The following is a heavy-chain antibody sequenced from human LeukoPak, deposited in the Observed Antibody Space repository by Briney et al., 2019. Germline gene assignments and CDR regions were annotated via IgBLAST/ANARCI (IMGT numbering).Heavy chain of an antibody. CDR1: GFTFSSYA. D-gene: IGHD2-2*01. Sequence: GGSLRLSCAASGFTFSSYAMSWVRQAPGRGLEWVSVIRVSGGSTFFADSVKGRFTISRDNSKNTLYLQMNSLRAEDTAVYYCAKGMNIVVVPAAIDFDYWGQGTLVTVSS. CDR3: AKGMNIVVVPAAIDFDY. CDR2: IRVSGGST. J-gene: IGHJ4*02. V-gene: IGHV3-23*01.